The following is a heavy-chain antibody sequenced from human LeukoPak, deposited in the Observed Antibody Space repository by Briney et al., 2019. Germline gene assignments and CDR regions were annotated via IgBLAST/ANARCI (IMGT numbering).Heavy chain of an antibody. V-gene: IGHV3-74*01. CDR1: GFTFSSYW. J-gene: IGHJ4*02. D-gene: IGHD3-10*01. CDR2: INSDGSST. CDR3: ARSYGFGPEYYFDY. Sequence: GGSLRLSCAASGFTFSSYWMHWVRQAPGKGLVWVSRINSDGSSTSYADSVKGRFTISRDNSKNTLYLQMNSLRAEDTAVYYCARSYGFGPEYYFDYWGQGTLVTVSS.